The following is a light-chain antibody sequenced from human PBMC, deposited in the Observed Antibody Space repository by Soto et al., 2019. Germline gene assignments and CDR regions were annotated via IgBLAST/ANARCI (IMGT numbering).Light chain of an antibody. V-gene: IGKV1-39*01. CDR3: QRSYSTPLP. CDR1: QSISSY. Sequence: DIQMTQSPSSLSASVGDRVTITCRASQSISSYLNWYQQKPGKAPKLLIYAASSLQSGVPSRFSGSGSGTDFTLTISSLQPEDFATYYCQRSYSTPLPFGGGTRWRSN. CDR2: AAS. J-gene: IGKJ4*01.